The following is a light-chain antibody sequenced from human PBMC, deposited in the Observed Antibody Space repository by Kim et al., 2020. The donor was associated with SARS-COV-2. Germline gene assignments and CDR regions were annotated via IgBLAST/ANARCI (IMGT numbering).Light chain of an antibody. CDR1: NLGNKY. V-gene: IGLV3-1*01. CDR3: QAWGRTPVV. Sequence: SYELTQPPSVSVSPGQTASITCSGDNLGNKYVCWYQQKPGQSPVLVIYQNTKRPSGIPARFSGSNSGNTATLTISGPHAMEESELYCQAWGRTPVVFGGG. J-gene: IGLJ2*01. CDR2: QNT.